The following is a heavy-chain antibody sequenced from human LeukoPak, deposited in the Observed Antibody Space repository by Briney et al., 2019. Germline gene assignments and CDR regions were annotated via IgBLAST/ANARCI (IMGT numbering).Heavy chain of an antibody. J-gene: IGHJ4*02. CDR3: ARSVLQSFEIDY. D-gene: IGHD3-9*01. Sequence: PGGSLRLSCAASGFTFSSYAMSWVRQAPGKGLEWVSAISGSGGSTYYADSVKGRFTISRDNSKNTLYLQMNSLRAEDTAVYYCARSVLQSFEIDYWAREPRSPSPQ. CDR1: GFTFSSYA. V-gene: IGHV3-23*01. CDR2: ISGSGGST.